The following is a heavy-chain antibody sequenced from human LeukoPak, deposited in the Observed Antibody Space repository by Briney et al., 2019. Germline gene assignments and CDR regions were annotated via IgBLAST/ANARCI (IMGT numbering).Heavy chain of an antibody. CDR2: INHSGST. CDR1: GGSFRGYY. J-gene: IGHJ1*01. CDR3: ARGLNRIAAAGEYFQH. Sequence: SETLSLTCAVYGGSFRGYYWSWIRKPPGKGLEWIGEINHSGSTNYNPSLKSRVTISVDTSKNQFSLKLSSVTAADTAVYYCARGLNRIAAAGEYFQHWGQGTLVTVSS. D-gene: IGHD6-13*01. V-gene: IGHV4-34*01.